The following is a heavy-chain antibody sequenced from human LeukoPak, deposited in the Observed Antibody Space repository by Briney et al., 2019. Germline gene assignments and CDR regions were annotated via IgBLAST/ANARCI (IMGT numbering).Heavy chain of an antibody. D-gene: IGHD3-22*01. V-gene: IGHV4-61*02. CDR3: ARAPHYYYDSSGSIFDY. Sequence: SETLSLTCTVSGGSISSGSYYWSWIRQPAGKGLEWIGRIYTSGSTNYNPSLKSRVTISVDTSKSQFSLKLSSVTAADTAVYYCARAPHYYYDSSGSIFDYWGQGTLVTVSS. CDR1: GGSISSGSYY. CDR2: IYTSGST. J-gene: IGHJ4*02.